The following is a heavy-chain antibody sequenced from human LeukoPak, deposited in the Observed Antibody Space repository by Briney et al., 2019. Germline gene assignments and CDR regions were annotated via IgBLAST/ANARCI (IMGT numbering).Heavy chain of an antibody. V-gene: IGHV4-59*08. Sequence: SETLSLTCTVSGGSISSYYWNWIRQPPGKGLEWIGYIYYSGSTNYNPSLKSRVTISVDTSKNQFSLKLSSVTAADTAVYYCARSSGHTYYYGSGSYYFDYWGQGTLVTVSS. D-gene: IGHD3-10*01. CDR1: GGSISSYY. CDR2: IYYSGST. CDR3: ARSSGHTYYYGSGSYYFDY. J-gene: IGHJ4*02.